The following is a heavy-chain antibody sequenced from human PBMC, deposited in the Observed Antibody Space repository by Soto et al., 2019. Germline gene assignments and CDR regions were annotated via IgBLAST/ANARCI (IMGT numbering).Heavy chain of an antibody. CDR2: IYYSGST. D-gene: IGHD6-13*01. CDR3: AREGRLAAAGRFDY. Sequence: SETLSLTCTVSGGSISSGDYYWSWIRQVPKRGLEWIGYIYYSGSTYYNPSLRSRVAMSVDTSKNQFSLKLSSVTAADTAIYYCAREGRLAAAGRFDYWGQGTLVTVSS. CDR1: GGSISSGDYY. J-gene: IGHJ4*02. V-gene: IGHV4-31*03.